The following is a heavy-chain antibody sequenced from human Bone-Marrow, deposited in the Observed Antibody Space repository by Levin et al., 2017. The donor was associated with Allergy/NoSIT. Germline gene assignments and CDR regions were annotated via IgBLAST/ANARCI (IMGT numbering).Heavy chain of an antibody. Sequence: GESLKISCAASGFTFSSYSMNWVRQAPGKGLEWVSSISSSSSYIYYADSVKGRFTISRDNAKNSLYLQMNSLRAEDTAVYYCARDLRGPSFFGGTTDPTGGGYFDLWGRGTLVTVSS. CDR1: GFTFSSYS. V-gene: IGHV3-21*01. CDR2: ISSSSSYI. CDR3: ARDLRGPSFFGGTTDPTGGGYFDL. D-gene: IGHD4-17*01. J-gene: IGHJ2*01.